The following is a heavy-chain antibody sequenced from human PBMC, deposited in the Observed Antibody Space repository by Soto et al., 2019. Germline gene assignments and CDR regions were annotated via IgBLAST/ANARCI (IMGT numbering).Heavy chain of an antibody. Sequence: SETLSLTCAVYGGSFSGSYWNWIRQPPGKGLEWIGEINQSGSTSYNPSLKSRVTISVDMSKNQFSLKVRSVTAADSAVYYCVSGPGTTADYWGQGTLVTVSS. D-gene: IGHD1-1*01. CDR2: INQSGST. J-gene: IGHJ4*02. V-gene: IGHV4-34*01. CDR1: GGSFSGSY. CDR3: VSGPGTTADY.